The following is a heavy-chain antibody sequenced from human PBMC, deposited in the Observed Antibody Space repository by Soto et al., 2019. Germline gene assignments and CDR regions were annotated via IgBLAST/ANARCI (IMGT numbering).Heavy chain of an antibody. CDR1: GYSFTSYW. D-gene: IGHD3-16*01. Sequence: GESLKISCKGSGYSFTSYWIGWLRQMPGKGLEWMGIIYPGDSDTRYSPSFQGQVTISADKSISTAYLQWSSLKASDTAMYYCATLGGDGYNSNYYYGMDVWGQGTTVTVSS. CDR3: ATLGGDGYNSNYYYGMDV. J-gene: IGHJ6*02. V-gene: IGHV5-51*01. CDR2: IYPGDSDT.